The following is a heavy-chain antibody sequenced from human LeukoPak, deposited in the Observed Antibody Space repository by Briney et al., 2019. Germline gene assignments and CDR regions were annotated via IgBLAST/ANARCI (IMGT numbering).Heavy chain of an antibody. CDR3: ARDLIRSDY. CDR2: ISGSGGNT. D-gene: IGHD3-16*01. V-gene: IGHV3-23*01. J-gene: IGHJ4*02. CDR1: GFTFSTYT. Sequence: GGSLRLSCAASGFTFSTYTMSWVRQAPGKGLEWVSAISGSGGNTYYADSVKGRFTISRDNSKNSLYLQMNSLRAEDTAVYYCARDLIRSDYWGQGTLVTVSS.